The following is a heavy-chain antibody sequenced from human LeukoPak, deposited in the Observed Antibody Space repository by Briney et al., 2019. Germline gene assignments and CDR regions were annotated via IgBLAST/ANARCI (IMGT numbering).Heavy chain of an antibody. J-gene: IGHJ4*02. CDR2: MNPNTGNA. D-gene: IGHD4-11*01. Sequence: SVKVSCKASGYTFTNFDINWVRQATGQGLEWMGWMNPNTGNAGYEEKFQDRVTITWDASISTAYLDLSSLRSEDTAVYYCARVGYSNSYDYWGQGTLVTVSS. V-gene: IGHV1-8*03. CDR1: GYTFTNFD. CDR3: ARVGYSNSYDY.